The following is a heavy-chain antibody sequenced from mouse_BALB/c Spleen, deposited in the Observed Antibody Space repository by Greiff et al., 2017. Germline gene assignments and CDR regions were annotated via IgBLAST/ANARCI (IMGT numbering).Heavy chain of an antibody. CDR2: INPSTGYT. D-gene: IGHD2-3*01. CDR1: GYTFTSYW. Sequence: VQLQQSGAELVKPGASVKLSCKASGYTFTSYWMHWVKQRPGQGLEWIGYINPSTGYTEYNQKFKDKATLTADKSSSTAYMQLSSLTSEDSAVYYCARSDMRYWGQGTSVTVSS. CDR3: ARSDMRY. V-gene: IGHV1-7*01. J-gene: IGHJ4*01.